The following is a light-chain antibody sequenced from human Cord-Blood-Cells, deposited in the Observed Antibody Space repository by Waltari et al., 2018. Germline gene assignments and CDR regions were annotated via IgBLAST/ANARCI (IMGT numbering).Light chain of an antibody. V-gene: IGKV3-20*01. J-gene: IGKJ2*01. CDR2: GAS. CDR3: QQYGSSPPYT. Sequence: EIVLTQSPATLSLSPRERATLSCRASQSVSSSYLAWYQQKPGKAPRLLIYGASSRATGIPDRFSGSGSGTDFTLTISRLEPEDFAVYYCQQYGSSPPYTFGQGTKLEIK. CDR1: QSVSSSY.